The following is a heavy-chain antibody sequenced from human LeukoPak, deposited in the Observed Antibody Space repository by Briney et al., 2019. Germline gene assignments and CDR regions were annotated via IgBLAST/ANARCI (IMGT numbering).Heavy chain of an antibody. V-gene: IGHV4-38-2*02. D-gene: IGHD3-9*01. CDR2: IYHSGST. CDR1: GYSISSGYY. J-gene: IGHJ4*02. Sequence: SETLSLTCTVSGYSISSGYYWGWIRQPPGKGLEWIGSIYHSGSTYYNSSLKSRVTISLDTSKNQFSLKLSSVTAAYTAVYYCAPGIFDWLTREEYYFDYWGQGTLVTVSS. CDR3: APGIFDWLTREEYYFDY.